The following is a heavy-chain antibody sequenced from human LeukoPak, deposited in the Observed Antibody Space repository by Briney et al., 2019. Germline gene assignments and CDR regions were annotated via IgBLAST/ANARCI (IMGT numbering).Heavy chain of an antibody. CDR2: ISTGSSTT. J-gene: IGHJ4*02. V-gene: IGHV3-48*02. Sequence: PGGSLRLSCAASGFTFRSYGLSWVRRAPGKGLEWVSYISTGSSTTYYADSVKGRFTISRDNVENSLYLQMNSLRDEDTAVYYCARVAAGYSVNYFDYWGQGTLVTVSS. CDR1: GFTFRSYG. CDR3: ARVAAGYSVNYFDY. D-gene: IGHD4-23*01.